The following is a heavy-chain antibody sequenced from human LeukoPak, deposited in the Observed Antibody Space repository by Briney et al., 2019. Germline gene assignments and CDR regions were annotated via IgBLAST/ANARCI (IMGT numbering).Heavy chain of an antibody. Sequence: GGSLRLSCAASGFTFSNYAMSWVRQAPGKGLEWVSGISGSGATTDHADSVMGRFTISRDNSKNTLYLQLDSLRADDTAVYFCAKGLWGAYYYGMDVWGQGTTVTVSS. J-gene: IGHJ6*02. CDR3: AKGLWGAYYYGMDV. CDR1: GFTFSNYA. V-gene: IGHV3-23*01. D-gene: IGHD3-16*01. CDR2: ISGSGATT.